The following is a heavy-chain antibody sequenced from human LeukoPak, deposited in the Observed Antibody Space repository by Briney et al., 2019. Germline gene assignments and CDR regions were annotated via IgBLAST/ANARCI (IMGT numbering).Heavy chain of an antibody. V-gene: IGHV4-61*08. CDR3: AREEGGYQGRGYSGYDTPKDNWFDP. CDR2: IYYSGST. J-gene: IGHJ5*02. Sequence: PSETLSLTCTVSGGSISSGGYYWSWIRQHPGKGLEWIGYIYYSGSTYYNPSLKSRVTISVDTSKNQFSLKLSSVTAADTAVYYCAREEGGYQGRGYSGYDTPKDNWFDPWGQGTLVTVSS. CDR1: GGSISSGGYY. D-gene: IGHD5-12*01.